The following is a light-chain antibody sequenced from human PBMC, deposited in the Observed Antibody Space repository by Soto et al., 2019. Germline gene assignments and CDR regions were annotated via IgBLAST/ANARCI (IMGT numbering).Light chain of an antibody. CDR2: AAS. Sequence: DIQMTQFPSSLSASVGDRVTITCRASQGIRNDLGWYQQKPGKAPKRLIYAASSLQSGVPSRFSGSGSVIEFTLAISSLQPEDSATFYCLQHSTYPLTFGQGTKVEIK. J-gene: IGKJ1*01. V-gene: IGKV1-17*01. CDR1: QGIRND. CDR3: LQHSTYPLT.